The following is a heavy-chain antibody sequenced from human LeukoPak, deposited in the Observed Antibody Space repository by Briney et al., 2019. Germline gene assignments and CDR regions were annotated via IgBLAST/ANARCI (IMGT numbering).Heavy chain of an antibody. CDR1: GFTFSSYW. D-gene: IGHD2-15*01. J-gene: IGHJ4*01. CDR2: IKQDESER. Sequence: GGSLRLSCAASGFTFSSYWMSWVRQAPGKGLEWVANIKQDESERYYVNSVKGRFTISRDNAKNSVFLQMNSLRDEDTAVYYCARDRYCSVWGHGTLVTVSS. CDR3: ARDRYCSV. V-gene: IGHV3-7*01.